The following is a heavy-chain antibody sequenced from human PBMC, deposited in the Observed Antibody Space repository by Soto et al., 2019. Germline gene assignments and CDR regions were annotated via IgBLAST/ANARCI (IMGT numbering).Heavy chain of an antibody. V-gene: IGHV6-1*01. Sequence: SQTLSLTCAISGDSISSNSAAWNWIRQSPSRGLEWLGRTYYRSKWFNDYAVSVKSRITIKPDTSKNQFSLQLNSVTPEDTAVYYRARDVIQLWLTYYYYGLDVWGQGTTVTVSS. J-gene: IGHJ6*02. CDR1: GDSISSNSAA. CDR3: ARDVIQLWLTYYYYGLDV. CDR2: TYYRSKWFN. D-gene: IGHD5-18*01.